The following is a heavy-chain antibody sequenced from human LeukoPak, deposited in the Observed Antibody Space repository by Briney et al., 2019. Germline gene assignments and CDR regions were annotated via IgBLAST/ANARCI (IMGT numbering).Heavy chain of an antibody. CDR3: ARGAGTTASDAFDI. D-gene: IGHD6-19*01. J-gene: IGHJ3*02. CDR1: GFTFSSYS. CDR2: ISSSSSYI. V-gene: IGHV3-21*01. Sequence: GGSLRLSCAASGFTFSSYSMNWVRQAPGKGLEWVSSISSSSSYIYYADSVKGRFTISRDNAKNSLYLQMNSLRAEDTAVYYCARGAGTTASDAFDIWGQGTMVTVSS.